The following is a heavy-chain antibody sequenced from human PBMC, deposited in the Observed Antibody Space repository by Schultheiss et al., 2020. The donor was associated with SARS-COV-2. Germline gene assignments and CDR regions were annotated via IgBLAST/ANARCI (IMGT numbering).Heavy chain of an antibody. D-gene: IGHD3-3*01. CDR3: TTLRFPDY. J-gene: IGHJ4*02. CDR1: GLTFSGSA. CDR2: IRSKANSYAT. V-gene: IGHV3-73*01. Sequence: GESLKISCAASGLTFSGSAMHWVRQASGKGLEWVGRIRSKANSYATAYAASVKGRFTISRDDSKNTAYLQMNSLKTEDTAVYYCTTLRFPDYWGQGTLVTVSS.